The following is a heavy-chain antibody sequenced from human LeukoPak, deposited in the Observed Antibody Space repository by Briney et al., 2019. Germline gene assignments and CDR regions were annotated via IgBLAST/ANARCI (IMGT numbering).Heavy chain of an antibody. Sequence: SETLSLTCTVSGGSINSDYYWGWIRQPPGKELEWIGTIHYSGNTYYNPSLKSRVAISADTSKNQFSLGLSSVTAADTAVYYCAGDFGDYRADYWGQGTLVIVSS. J-gene: IGHJ4*02. CDR2: IHYSGNT. CDR1: GGSINSDYY. V-gene: IGHV4-39*01. D-gene: IGHD4-17*01. CDR3: AGDFGDYRADY.